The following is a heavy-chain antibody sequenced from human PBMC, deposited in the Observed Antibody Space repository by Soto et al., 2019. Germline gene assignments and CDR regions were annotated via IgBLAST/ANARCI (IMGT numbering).Heavy chain of an antibody. CDR3: ARIRVAVAGTHWFDP. CDR1: GFSLSTSGMC. J-gene: IGHJ5*02. Sequence: SGPTLVNPTQTLTLTCTFSGFSLSTSGMCVSWIRQPPGKALEWLARIDWDDDKYYSTSLKTRLTISKDTSKNQVVLTMTNMDPVDTATYYCARIRVAVAGTHWFDPWGQGTLVTVSS. CDR2: IDWDDDK. D-gene: IGHD6-19*01. V-gene: IGHV2-70*11.